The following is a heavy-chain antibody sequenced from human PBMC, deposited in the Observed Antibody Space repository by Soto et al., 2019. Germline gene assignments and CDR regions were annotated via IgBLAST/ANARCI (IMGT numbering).Heavy chain of an antibody. J-gene: IGHJ6*02. D-gene: IGHD3-10*01. CDR1: GYTLTELS. CDR3: ATDTTYYYGSGSYRYYGMDV. CDR2: FDPEDGET. Sequence: QVQLVQSGAEVKKPGASVKVSCKVSGYTLTELSMHWVRQAPGKGLEWMGGFDPEDGETIYAQKFQGRVTMTEDTSTDTAYMELSSLRSEDTAVYYCATDTTYYYGSGSYRYYGMDVWGQGTTVTVSS. V-gene: IGHV1-24*01.